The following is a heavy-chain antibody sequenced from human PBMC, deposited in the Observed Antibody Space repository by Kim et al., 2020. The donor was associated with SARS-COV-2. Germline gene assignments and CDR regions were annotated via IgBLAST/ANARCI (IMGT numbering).Heavy chain of an antibody. V-gene: IGHV3-11*04. Sequence: KGRFTITRDNAKNSRYLQMNGLRAEDTAVYYCARDKIANAWIQVWLRFDYWGQGTLVTVSS. CDR3: ARDKIANAWIQVWLRFDY. D-gene: IGHD5-18*01. J-gene: IGHJ4*02.